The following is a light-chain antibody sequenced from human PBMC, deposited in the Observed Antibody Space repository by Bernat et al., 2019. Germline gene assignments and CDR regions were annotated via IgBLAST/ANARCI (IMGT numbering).Light chain of an antibody. J-gene: IGLJ1*01. V-gene: IGLV2-18*02. CDR1: SSDVGSHNR. CDR3: SSYTRTSTFV. CDR2: EVT. Sequence: QSALTQPPSVSGSPGQSVTISCTGTSSDVGSHNRVSWYQQSPGTAPKLIIYEVTNRPAGVPDRFSGSKSGNTASLTISGLQADDEADYYCSSYTRTSTFVFGTGTKVTVL.